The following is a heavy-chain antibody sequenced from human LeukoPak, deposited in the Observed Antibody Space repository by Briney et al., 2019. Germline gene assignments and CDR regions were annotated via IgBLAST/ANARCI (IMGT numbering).Heavy chain of an antibody. Sequence: TSETLSLTCTVSGGSISSSSYYWGWIRQPPGKGLEWIGSIYYSGSTYYNPSLKSRVTISVDTSKNQFSLKLSSVTAADTAVYYCAREGQYYFDYWGQGTLVTVSS. CDR2: IYYSGST. CDR1: GGSISSSSYY. V-gene: IGHV4-39*07. CDR3: AREGQYYFDY. J-gene: IGHJ4*02.